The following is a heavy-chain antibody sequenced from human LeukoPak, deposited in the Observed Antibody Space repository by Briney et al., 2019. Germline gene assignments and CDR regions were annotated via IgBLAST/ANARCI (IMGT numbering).Heavy chain of an antibody. CDR1: GDSISSNY. D-gene: IGHD2-21*01. V-gene: IGHV4-30-4*01. CDR2: IYYSGST. J-gene: IGHJ4*02. CDR3: ARHIDY. Sequence: SQTLSLTCSVSGDSISSNYWSWIRQPPGKALEWIGYIYYSGSTNYNPSLKSRVIISVDTSKNQFSLRLGSVTAADTAVYYCARHIDYWGQGTLVTVSS.